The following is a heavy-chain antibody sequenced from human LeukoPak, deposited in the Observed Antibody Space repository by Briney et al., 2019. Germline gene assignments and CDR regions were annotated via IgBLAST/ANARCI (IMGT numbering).Heavy chain of an antibody. CDR3: ARDDGIRTIDR. CDR2: ISSSSSYI. J-gene: IGHJ5*02. CDR1: GFTFSSYS. D-gene: IGHD1-14*01. V-gene: IGHV3-21*04. Sequence: PGGSLRLSCAASGFTFSSYSMNWVRQAPGKGLEWVSSISSSSSYIYYADSVKGLFTISRDNAKNSLYLQMNSLRAEDTAVYYCARDDGIRTIDRWGQGTLVTVSS.